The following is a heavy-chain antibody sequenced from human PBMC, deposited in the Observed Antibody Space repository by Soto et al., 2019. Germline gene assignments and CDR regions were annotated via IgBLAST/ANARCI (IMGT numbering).Heavy chain of an antibody. D-gene: IGHD1-26*01. Sequence: GESLKISCKGSGYSFASHWVAWVRQMPEKGLEWIGTIYPGDSNTKYSSAFRGHVTISADTSVSTAYLQWRSLEATDSAIYYCARYSGSYWHYLDFWGQGTLVTVSS. CDR1: GYSFASHW. CDR2: IYPGDSNT. J-gene: IGHJ4*02. V-gene: IGHV5-51*01. CDR3: ARYSGSYWHYLDF.